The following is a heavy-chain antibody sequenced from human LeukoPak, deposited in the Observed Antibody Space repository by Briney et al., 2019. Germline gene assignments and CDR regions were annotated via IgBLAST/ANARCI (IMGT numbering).Heavy chain of an antibody. D-gene: IGHD3-22*01. CDR3: AKGSYYDSSGSFYFDY. CDR2: ISGSDDNT. Sequence: GGSLRLSCAASGFTFSSYAMSWVRQAPGKGLEWVSGISGSDDNTYYADSVKGRFTISRDNSKNTLYVQVNSLGTEDTAAYYCAKGSYYDSSGSFYFDYWGQGTLVTVSS. V-gene: IGHV3-23*01. CDR1: GFTFSSYA. J-gene: IGHJ4*02.